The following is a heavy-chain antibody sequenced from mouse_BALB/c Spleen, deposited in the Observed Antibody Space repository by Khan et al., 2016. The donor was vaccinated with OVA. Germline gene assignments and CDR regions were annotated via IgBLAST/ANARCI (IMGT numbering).Heavy chain of an antibody. CDR2: IDPANDNS. D-gene: IGHD4-1*01. CDR1: GFNIKDTH. Sequence: VQLQQSGAELVKPGASVKLSCTASGFNIKDTHMHWVKQRPEQGLEWIGRIDPANDNSKYDPRFQGKATITADTSSNTAYIHLSSLTSEDTAVYYRAPAGNGDYFDYWGQGTTLTVSS. V-gene: IGHV14-3*02. CDR3: APAGNGDYFDY. J-gene: IGHJ2*01.